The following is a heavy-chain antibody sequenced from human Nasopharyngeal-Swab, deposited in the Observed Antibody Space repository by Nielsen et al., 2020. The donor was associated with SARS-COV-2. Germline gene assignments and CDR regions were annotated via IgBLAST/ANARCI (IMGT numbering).Heavy chain of an antibody. CDR3: ARDMGATFGFDF. Sequence: ASVKVSCKTSGYTFTSYGVSWVRQAPRQGLEWMGWISPRYGYTNYEQKFQGRVTMTTDTSTSTAYMELRSLRSDDTAVYYCARDMGATFGFDFWGQGTMVTVSS. J-gene: IGHJ3*01. V-gene: IGHV1-18*01. D-gene: IGHD1-26*01. CDR2: ISPRYGYT. CDR1: GYTFTSYG.